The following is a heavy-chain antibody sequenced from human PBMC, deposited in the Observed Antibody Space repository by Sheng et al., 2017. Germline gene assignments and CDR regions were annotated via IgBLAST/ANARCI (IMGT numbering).Heavy chain of an antibody. CDR1: GFTFSNYA. V-gene: IGHV3-30*04. CDR3: ARGGWMEWLSLVWTT. CDR2: ISYDGSDK. J-gene: IGHJ4*02. D-gene: IGHD3-3*01. Sequence: QVQLVESGGGVVQPGRSLRLSCSASGFTFSNYAMHWVRQAPGKGLEWVAVISYDGSDKYYPDSVKGRFTISRDNSENTLYLQMNSLRAEDTAVYYCARGGWMEWLSLVWTTWGQGTLVTVSS.